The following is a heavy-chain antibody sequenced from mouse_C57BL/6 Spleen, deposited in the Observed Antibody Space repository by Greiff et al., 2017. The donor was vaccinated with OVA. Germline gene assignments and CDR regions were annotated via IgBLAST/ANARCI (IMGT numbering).Heavy chain of an antibody. D-gene: IGHD1-1*01. CDR2: INPNTGGT. Sequence: EVQLQQSGPELVKPGASVKISCKASGYTFTDYYMNCVKQSHGKSLEWIGDINPNTGGTSYNQKFKGKATLTVDKSSSTAYMELRSLTSEDSAGYYCARSHITTVVGRYFDVWGTGTTVTVSS. CDR1: GYTFTDYY. J-gene: IGHJ1*03. CDR3: ARSHITTVVGRYFDV. V-gene: IGHV1-26*01.